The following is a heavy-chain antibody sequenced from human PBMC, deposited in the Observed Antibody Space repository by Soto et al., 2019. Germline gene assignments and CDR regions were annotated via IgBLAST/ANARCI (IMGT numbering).Heavy chain of an antibody. CDR1: GYTFTSYG. Sequence: ASVKVSCKASGYTFTSYGISWVRQAPGQGLEWMGRISAYNGNTNYAQKLQGRVTMTTDTSTSTAYMELRSLRSDDTAVYYCARLYCSGGSCYYGFDPWGQGTLVTVSS. V-gene: IGHV1-18*01. CDR2: ISAYNGNT. J-gene: IGHJ5*02. D-gene: IGHD2-15*01. CDR3: ARLYCSGGSCYYGFDP.